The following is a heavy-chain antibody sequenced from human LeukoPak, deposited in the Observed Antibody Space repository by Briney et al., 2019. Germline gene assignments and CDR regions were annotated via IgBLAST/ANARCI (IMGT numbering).Heavy chain of an antibody. CDR2: ISAHYGNT. D-gene: IGHD2-15*01. Sequence: ASVKVSCKASGYIFTRYGISWVRQAPGQGVEWMGWISAHYGNTNYAQKFQGRLTMTTDTSTNTAYMELRSLRPDDTAVYYCARDFFHGHCSGLSCFLLDYWGQGSLVTVSS. J-gene: IGHJ4*02. V-gene: IGHV1-18*01. CDR1: GYIFTRYG. CDR3: ARDFFHGHCSGLSCFLLDY.